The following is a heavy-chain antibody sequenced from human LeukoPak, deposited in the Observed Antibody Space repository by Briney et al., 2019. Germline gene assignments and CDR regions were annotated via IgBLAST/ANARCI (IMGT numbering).Heavy chain of an antibody. CDR3: AKNRYCSGGSCYRESPRDRIALAGTHYYYGMDV. CDR1: GYTFTGYY. CDR2: INPNSGET. Sequence: ASVKVSCKASGYTFTGYYIQWVRQAPGQGLEWMGWINPNSGETFYAQRFQGRLTLTRDTSITTAYMELSRLRSDDTAVYYCAKNRYCSGGSCYRESPRDRIALAGTHYYYGMDVWGLGTTVTVSS. V-gene: IGHV1-2*02. D-gene: IGHD2-15*01. J-gene: IGHJ6*02.